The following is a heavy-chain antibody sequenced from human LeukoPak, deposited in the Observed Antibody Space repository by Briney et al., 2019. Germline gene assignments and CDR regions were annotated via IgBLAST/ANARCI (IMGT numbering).Heavy chain of an antibody. V-gene: IGHV1-69*13. D-gene: IGHD3-3*01. CDR3: ARVPLPTGTIFGAPLLYYGMDV. J-gene: IGHJ6*02. CDR2: IIPIFGTA. Sequence: GASVKVSCKASGGTFSSYAISWVRQAPGQGLEWMGGIIPIFGTANYAQKFQGRVTTTADESTSTAYMELSSLRSEDTAVYYCARVPLPTGTIFGAPLLYYGMDVWGQGTTVTVSS. CDR1: GGTFSSYA.